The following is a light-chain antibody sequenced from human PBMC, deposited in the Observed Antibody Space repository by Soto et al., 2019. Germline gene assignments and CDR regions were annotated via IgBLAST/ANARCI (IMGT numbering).Light chain of an antibody. CDR1: QGISNY. J-gene: IGKJ1*01. V-gene: IGKV1-27*01. CDR2: ASS. Sequence: DIQITQSPSSRSASVGDRVTITCRASQGISNYLAWYQQKPGKVPKLLIYASSALHSGVPSRFSGSGSGTAFTLTISSLQPEDVATYYCQKYNSAPRTFGQGTKVDIK. CDR3: QKYNSAPRT.